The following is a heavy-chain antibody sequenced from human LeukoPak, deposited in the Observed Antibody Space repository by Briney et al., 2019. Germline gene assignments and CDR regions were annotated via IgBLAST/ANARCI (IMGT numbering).Heavy chain of an antibody. CDR3: AKDGGTYYDFWSGYGDWFDP. CDR1: GFTFSSYA. Sequence: GSLRLSCAASGFTFSSYAMSWVRQAPGKGLEWVSAISGSGGSTYYADSVKGRFTISRDNSKNTLYLQMNSLRAEDTAVYYCAKDGGTYYDFWSGYGDWFDPWGQGTLVTVSS. V-gene: IGHV3-23*01. D-gene: IGHD3-3*01. J-gene: IGHJ5*02. CDR2: ISGSGGST.